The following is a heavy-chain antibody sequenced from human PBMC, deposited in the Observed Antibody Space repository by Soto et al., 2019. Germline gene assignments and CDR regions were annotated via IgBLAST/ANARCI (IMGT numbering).Heavy chain of an antibody. CDR2: MYESGLT. CDR3: AKDVCSGSTTSCYTRLDF. CDR1: GYSISTAYY. Sequence: SETLSLTCAVSGYSISTAYYWGWIRQPPGKGLEWIGSMYESGLTYYNASLKSRVTISVDTSKNEFSLKVSSVTAADTALYYCAKDVCSGSTTSCYTRLDFWGQGALVTVSS. V-gene: IGHV4-38-2*02. J-gene: IGHJ4*02. D-gene: IGHD2-2*02.